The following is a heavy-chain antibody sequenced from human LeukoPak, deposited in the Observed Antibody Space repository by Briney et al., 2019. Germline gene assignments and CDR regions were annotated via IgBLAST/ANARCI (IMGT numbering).Heavy chain of an antibody. CDR3: AKQIAVAGMYYYYGMDV. J-gene: IGHJ6*02. V-gene: IGHV3-23*01. Sequence: GGSLRLSCAASGFTFSSYALSWVRQAPGKGLEWVSAISGSGGSTYYADSVKGRFTISRDNSKNTLYLQMNSLRAEDTAVYYCAKQIAVAGMYYYYGMDVWGQGTTVTVSS. CDR2: ISGSGGST. D-gene: IGHD6-19*01. CDR1: GFTFSSYA.